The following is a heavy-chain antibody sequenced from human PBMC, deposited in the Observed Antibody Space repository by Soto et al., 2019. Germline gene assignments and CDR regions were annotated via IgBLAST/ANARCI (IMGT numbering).Heavy chain of an antibody. J-gene: IGHJ4*02. CDR3: ARDGMTNGAT. Sequence: PSETLSLTCIVSGVSVTSYTWSWVRQPANKGMEWIGRVFSSVSATYNPSLKSRVSISMDTAENRISLKLDSVSAADAGVYFCARDGMTNGATWGPGTLVTVSS. CDR2: VFSSVSA. V-gene: IGHV4-4*07. CDR1: GVSVTSYT. D-gene: IGHD2-8*01.